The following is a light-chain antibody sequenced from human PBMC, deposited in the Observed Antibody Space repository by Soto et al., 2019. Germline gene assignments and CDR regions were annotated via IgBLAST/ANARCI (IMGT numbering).Light chain of an antibody. CDR2: EVT. J-gene: IGLJ2*01. CDR3: SSFTSGSTLVV. CDR1: SSDVGAYNY. V-gene: IGLV2-14*01. Sequence: QSALPQPASVSGFHGQSITIFCTGSSSDVGAYNYLSWYQQHPVKSPILMIYEVTKRPSGVCNRFSGSKSGNTASLTISVLRYEDDADYYCSSFTSGSTLVVFGERTMLTVL.